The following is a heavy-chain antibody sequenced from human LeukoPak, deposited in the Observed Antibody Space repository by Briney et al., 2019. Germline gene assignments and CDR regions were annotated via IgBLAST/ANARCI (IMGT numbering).Heavy chain of an antibody. CDR2: IYTSGST. CDR1: GGSISSYY. D-gene: IGHD3-10*01. CDR3: ARGPRRYGSGSYFDY. J-gene: IGHJ4*02. V-gene: IGHV4-4*07. Sequence: SETLSLTCTVSGGSISSYYWSWIRQPAGKGLEWIGRIYTSGSTNYNPSLKSRDTMSVDTSKNQFSLKLSSVTAADTAVYYCARGPRRYGSGSYFDYWGQGTLVTVSS.